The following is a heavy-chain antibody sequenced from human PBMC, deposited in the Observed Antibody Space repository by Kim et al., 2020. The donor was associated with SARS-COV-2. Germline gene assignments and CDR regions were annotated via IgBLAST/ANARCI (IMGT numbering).Heavy chain of an antibody. D-gene: IGHD6-6*01. Sequence: GGSLRLSCAASGFTFSSYAMSWVRQAPGKGLEWVSAISGSGGSTYYADSVKGRFTISRDNSKNTLYLQMNSLRAEDTAVYYCAKSIIDTMEYSSSSMYFDYWGQGTLVTVSS. CDR2: ISGSGGST. J-gene: IGHJ4*02. V-gene: IGHV3-23*01. CDR3: AKSIIDTMEYSSSSMYFDY. CDR1: GFTFSSYA.